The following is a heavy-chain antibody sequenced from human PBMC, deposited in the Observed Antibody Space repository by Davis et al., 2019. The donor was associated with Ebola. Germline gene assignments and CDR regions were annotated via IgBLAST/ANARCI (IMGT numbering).Heavy chain of an antibody. Sequence: MPSETLSLTCAVYGGSFSGYYWSWIRQPPGKGLEWIGDINHSGSTNYNPSLKSRVTISVDTSKNQFPLKLSSVTAADTAVYYCARIKIFGVVITRGYFDYWGQGTLVTVSS. V-gene: IGHV4-34*01. CDR1: GGSFSGYY. CDR2: INHSGST. CDR3: ARIKIFGVVITRGYFDY. D-gene: IGHD3-3*01. J-gene: IGHJ4*02.